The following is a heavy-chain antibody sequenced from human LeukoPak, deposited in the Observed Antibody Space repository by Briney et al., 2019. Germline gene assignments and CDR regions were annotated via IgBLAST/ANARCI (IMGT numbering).Heavy chain of an antibody. D-gene: IGHD3-22*01. CDR2: ISSGSSYR. V-gene: IGHV3-21*01. J-gene: IGHJ3*02. Sequence: GGSLRLSCAASGFPFISYSMNWVRQAPGKGLEWVSSISSGSSYRYYADSVKGRFTISRDNAKNSLYLQMSSLRAEDTAAYYCARDYGSSGLQGAFDIWGQGTMVTVSS. CDR1: GFPFISYS. CDR3: ARDYGSSGLQGAFDI.